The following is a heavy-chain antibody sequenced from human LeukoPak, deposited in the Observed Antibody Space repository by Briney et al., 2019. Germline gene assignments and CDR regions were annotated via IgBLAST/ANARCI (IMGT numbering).Heavy chain of an antibody. CDR3: TRVGYSSSWYSVY. Sequence: PGGSLRLFCTASGFIFGDYSMNWVRQAPGKGLEWVGFIRSKAYGGTAEYAASVKGRFTISRDDSKSIAYLQMNSLKTEDTAVYYCTRVGYSSSWYSVYWGQGTLVTVSS. D-gene: IGHD6-13*01. J-gene: IGHJ4*02. V-gene: IGHV3-49*04. CDR2: IRSKAYGGTA. CDR1: GFIFGDYS.